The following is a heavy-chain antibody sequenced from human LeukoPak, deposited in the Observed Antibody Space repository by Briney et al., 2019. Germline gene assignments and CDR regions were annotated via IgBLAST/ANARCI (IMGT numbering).Heavy chain of an antibody. Sequence: PSETLSLTCTVSGGSISSYYWSWIRQPAGKGLEWIGRIYTSGSTNYNPSLKSRVTMSVDTSKNQFSLKLSSVTAADTAVYYCAREILLLSQDAFDIWGQGTIVTVSS. V-gene: IGHV4-4*07. CDR2: IYTSGST. CDR3: AREILLLSQDAFDI. D-gene: IGHD2-15*01. J-gene: IGHJ3*02. CDR1: GGSISSYY.